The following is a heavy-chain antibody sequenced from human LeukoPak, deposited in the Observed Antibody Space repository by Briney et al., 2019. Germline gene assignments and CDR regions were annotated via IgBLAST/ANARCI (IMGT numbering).Heavy chain of an antibody. J-gene: IGHJ4*02. D-gene: IGHD5-18*01. Sequence: GGSLRLSCAASGFTFSSYAMHWVRQAPGKGLEWVAAISYDGSNKYYADSVKDRFTISRDNSKNTLYLQMISLRAEGTALYYCATAQGEHGYGYALDYWGQGTLVTVSS. CDR2: ISYDGSNK. CDR1: GFTFSSYA. CDR3: ATAQGEHGYGYALDY. V-gene: IGHV3-30-3*01.